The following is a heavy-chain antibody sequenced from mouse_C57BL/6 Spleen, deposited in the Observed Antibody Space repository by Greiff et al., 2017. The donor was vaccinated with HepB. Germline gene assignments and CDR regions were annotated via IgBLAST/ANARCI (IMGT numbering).Heavy chain of an antibody. V-gene: IGHV14-4*01. CDR2: IDPETGDT. D-gene: IGHD2-4*01. CDR1: GFNIKDDY. Sequence: EVQLQQSGAELVRPGASVKLSCTASGFNIKDDYMHWVKQRPEQGLEWIGWIDPETGDTEYASKFQGKATITADTSSNTAYLQLSSLTSEDTAVWYCTTGYDDGWGFAYWGQGTLVTVAA. CDR3: TTGYDDGWGFAY. J-gene: IGHJ3*01.